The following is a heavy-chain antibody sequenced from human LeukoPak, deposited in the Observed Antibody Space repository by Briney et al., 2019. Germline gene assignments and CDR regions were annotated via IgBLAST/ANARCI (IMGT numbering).Heavy chain of an antibody. Sequence: VASVKVSCKASGYTFTSYDVNWVRQATGQGLEWMGGIIPIFGTANYAQKFQGRVTMTEDTSTDTAYMELSSLRSEDTAVYYCATLWFGELYGVSYHWFDPWGQGTLVTVSS. V-gene: IGHV1-69*06. CDR2: IIPIFGTA. D-gene: IGHD3-10*01. CDR3: ATLWFGELYGVSYHWFDP. J-gene: IGHJ5*02. CDR1: GYTFTSYD.